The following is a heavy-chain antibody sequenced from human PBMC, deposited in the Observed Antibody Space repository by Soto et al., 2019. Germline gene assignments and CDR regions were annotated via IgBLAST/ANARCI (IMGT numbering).Heavy chain of an antibody. J-gene: IGHJ3*02. Sequence: SETLSLTCTVSGGSISSYYWSWIRQPPGKGLEWIGYIYYSGSTNYNPSLKSRVTISVDTSKNQFSLKLSSVTAADTAVYYCARPDLGYCSGGSCPNDAFDIWGQGTMVTVSS. CDR3: ARPDLGYCSGGSCPNDAFDI. V-gene: IGHV4-59*01. D-gene: IGHD2-15*01. CDR2: IYYSGST. CDR1: GGSISSYY.